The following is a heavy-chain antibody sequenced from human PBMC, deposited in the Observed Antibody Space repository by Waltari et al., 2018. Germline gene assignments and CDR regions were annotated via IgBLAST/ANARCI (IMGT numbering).Heavy chain of an antibody. D-gene: IGHD3-22*01. CDR1: GFTFDDYA. V-gene: IGHV3-9*01. J-gene: IGHJ5*02. CDR2: ISWNSGSI. CDR3: AKEGYYYDSSGYLGWFDP. Sequence: EVQLVESGGGLVQPGRSLRLSCAASGFTFDDYAMHWVRQAPGKGLEWVSGISWNSGSIGDADSVKGRFTISRDNAKNSLYLQMNSLRAEDTALYYCAKEGYYYDSSGYLGWFDPWGQGTLVTVSS.